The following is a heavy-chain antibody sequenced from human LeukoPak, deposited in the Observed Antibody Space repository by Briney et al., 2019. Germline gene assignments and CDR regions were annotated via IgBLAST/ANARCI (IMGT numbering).Heavy chain of an antibody. CDR3: AKTDGSGSFYNPSHF. CDR2: ISGSGGAT. CDR1: GFSFSSYA. J-gene: IGHJ4*02. V-gene: IGHV3-23*01. Sequence: GGSLRLSCVASGFSFSSYAMSWVRQAPGKGLEWVSGISGSGGATYYTDSVKGRFTISRDKSKNTLYLQMNSLRAEDTAVYYCAKTDGSGSFYNPSHFWGQGTLVTVSS. D-gene: IGHD3-10*01.